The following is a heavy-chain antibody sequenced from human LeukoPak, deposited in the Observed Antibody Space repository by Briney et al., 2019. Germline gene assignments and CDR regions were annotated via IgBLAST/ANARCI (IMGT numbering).Heavy chain of an antibody. CDR3: ARVWGIAAAGGEIEY. CDR2: ISSSSSTI. D-gene: IGHD6-13*01. Sequence: GGSLRLSCAASGFTFSNYWMIWVRQAPGKGLEWVSYISSSSSTIYYADSVKGRFTISRDNAKNSLYLQMNSLRDEDTAVYYCARVWGIAAAGGEIEYWGQGTLVTVSS. CDR1: GFTFSNYW. V-gene: IGHV3-48*02. J-gene: IGHJ4*02.